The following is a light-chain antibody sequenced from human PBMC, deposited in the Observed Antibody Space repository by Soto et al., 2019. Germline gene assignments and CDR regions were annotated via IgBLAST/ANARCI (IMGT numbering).Light chain of an antibody. J-gene: IGKJ2*01. Sequence: EIVLTQSPGTLSLSPGQSATLLCRASQSVSSSFLAWYQQKPGQAPRLLISAASTRATGIPDRFSGSGSGTDSSLTISRLEPEDFAVYYCQQFGNSPLMYTFGQGTKLEIK. CDR1: QSVSSSF. CDR2: AAS. CDR3: QQFGNSPLMYT. V-gene: IGKV3-20*01.